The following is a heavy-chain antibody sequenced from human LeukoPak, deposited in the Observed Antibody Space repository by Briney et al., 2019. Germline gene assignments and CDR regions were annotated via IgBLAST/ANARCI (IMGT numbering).Heavy chain of an antibody. D-gene: IGHD3-10*01. Sequence: PGRSLRLSCAAFGFTFSTYFMHWVRQAPGKGLEWVAVIASDGSHTFYVESVKGRFTISRDNSKNTLYLQMNSLRAEDTAVYFCARERQDTIVHSGAFDIWGQGTMVTVSS. V-gene: IGHV3-30-3*01. CDR2: IASDGSHT. J-gene: IGHJ3*02. CDR1: GFTFSTYF. CDR3: ARERQDTIVHSGAFDI.